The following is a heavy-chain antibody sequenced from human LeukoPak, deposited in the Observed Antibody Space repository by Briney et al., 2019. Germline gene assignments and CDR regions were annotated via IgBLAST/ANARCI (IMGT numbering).Heavy chain of an antibody. CDR2: ISSSSSYI. CDR1: GFTFSSYS. J-gene: IGHJ4*02. V-gene: IGHV3-21*01. D-gene: IGHD3-16*01. Sequence: GGSLRLSCPAYGFTFSSYSMNWVRQAPGKGLEWVSSISSSSSYIYYADSVKGRFTISRDNAKNSLYLQMNSLRAEDTAAYYCARVKTYDYVWGSYGTKTHLDYWGQGTLVTVSS. CDR3: ARVKTYDYVWGSYGTKTHLDY.